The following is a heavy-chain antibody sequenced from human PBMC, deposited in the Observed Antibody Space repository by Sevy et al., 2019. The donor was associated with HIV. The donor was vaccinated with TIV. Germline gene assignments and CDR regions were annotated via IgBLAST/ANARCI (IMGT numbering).Heavy chain of an antibody. Sequence: GGSLRLSCAASGFTFSSYAMHWVRQAPGKGLEWVAVISYDGSNKYYADSVKGRFTISRDKSKNTLYLQMNSLRAEDTAVYYCARGLDAAPATDLWYWGQGTLVTVSS. V-gene: IGHV3-30-3*01. J-gene: IGHJ4*02. CDR3: ARGLDAAPATDLWY. CDR1: GFTFSSYA. D-gene: IGHD2-15*01. CDR2: ISYDGSNK.